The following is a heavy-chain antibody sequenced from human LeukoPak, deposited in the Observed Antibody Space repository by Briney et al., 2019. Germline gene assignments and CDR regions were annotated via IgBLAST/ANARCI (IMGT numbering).Heavy chain of an antibody. J-gene: IGHJ5*02. CDR2: IYYSGST. CDR3: ARHPRADYVFGP. CDR1: GGSISSSTYY. D-gene: IGHD4-17*01. V-gene: IGHV4-39*01. Sequence: SETLSLTCTVSGGSISSSTYYWGWIRQPPGKGLEWIGSIYYSGSTYYNPSLKSRVTISVDTSKNQFSLKLSSVTAADTAVYYCARHPRADYVFGPWGQGTLVTVSS.